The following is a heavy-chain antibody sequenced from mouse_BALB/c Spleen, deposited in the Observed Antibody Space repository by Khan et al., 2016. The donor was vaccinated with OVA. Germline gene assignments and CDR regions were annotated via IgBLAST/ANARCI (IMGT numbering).Heavy chain of an antibody. Sequence: VQLQQSGPELVKPGASVKMSCKASGYTFTSYVMHWVKQKPGLGLEWIGYIYPFNDDTKYNEKFKGKATLTSDKSSSTAYMELSSLTSEDSAVYYCAPVGNYYVSFAYWGQGTLVNVSA. J-gene: IGHJ3*01. CDR1: GYTFTSYV. CDR2: IYPFNDDT. D-gene: IGHD1-1*01. CDR3: APVGNYYVSFAY. V-gene: IGHV1S136*01.